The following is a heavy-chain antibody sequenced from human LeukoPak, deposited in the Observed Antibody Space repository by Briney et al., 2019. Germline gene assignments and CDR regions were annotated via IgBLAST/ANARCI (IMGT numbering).Heavy chain of an antibody. Sequence: VASVKVSCKASGGTFSSYAISWVRQAPGQGLEWMGRIIPILGIANYAQKFQGRVTITADKSTSTAYMELSSLRSEDTAVYYCARDASEGYDSSGYSGYWGQGTLVTVSS. J-gene: IGHJ4*02. CDR2: IIPILGIA. D-gene: IGHD3-22*01. CDR1: GGTFSSYA. CDR3: ARDASEGYDSSGYSGY. V-gene: IGHV1-69*04.